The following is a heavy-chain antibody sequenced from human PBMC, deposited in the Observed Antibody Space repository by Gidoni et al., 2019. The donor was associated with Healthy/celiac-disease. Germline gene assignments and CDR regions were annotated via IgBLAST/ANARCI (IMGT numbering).Heavy chain of an antibody. CDR1: AGSFSDYS. J-gene: IGHJ3*02. Sequence: QVQMQPWGAGLLKPSATLSLPCAVYAGSFSDYSWRWISQTPVKGLEWIGEINHSENTQYNPSLKSRVTISVDTSKNQFYLKLSSVTAAETAVYYCARPRLRYFDSGAFDIWGQGTMVTVSS. D-gene: IGHD3-9*01. V-gene: IGHV4-34*01. CDR3: ARPRLRYFDSGAFDI. CDR2: INHSENT.